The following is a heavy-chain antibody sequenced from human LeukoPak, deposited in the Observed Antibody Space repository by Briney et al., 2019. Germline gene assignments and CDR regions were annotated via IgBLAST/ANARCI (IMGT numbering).Heavy chain of an antibody. D-gene: IGHD6-19*01. CDR3: AKVAVHSSGWYGVDS. CDR1: GFTFSSYA. J-gene: IGHJ5*01. V-gene: IGHV3-23*01. Sequence: PGGSLRLSCVASGFTFSSYAMTWVRQAPGEGLEWVSVIRVRGGNTFYADSVKGRFTISRDNSKNTLYLQMNSLRVEDTVVFYCAKVAVHSSGWYGVDSWGQGTLVTVSS. CDR2: IRVRGGNT.